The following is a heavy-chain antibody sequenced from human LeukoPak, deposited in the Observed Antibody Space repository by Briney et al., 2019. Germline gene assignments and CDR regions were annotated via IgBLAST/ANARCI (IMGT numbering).Heavy chain of an antibody. D-gene: IGHD3-3*01. CDR2: IYSGGST. CDR3: ARDVDFWSGYYPAD. V-gene: IGHV3-53*01. J-gene: IGHJ4*02. Sequence: PGGSLRLSCAASGFTVSSNYMSWVRQAPGKGLEWVSVIYSGGSTYYADSVKGRFTISRENSKNTLYLQMNSLRAEDTAVYYCARDVDFWSGYYPADWGQGTLVTVSS. CDR1: GFTVSSNY.